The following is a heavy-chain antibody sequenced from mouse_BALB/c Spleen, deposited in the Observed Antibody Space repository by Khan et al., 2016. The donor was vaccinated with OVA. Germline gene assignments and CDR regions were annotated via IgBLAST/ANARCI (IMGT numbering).Heavy chain of an antibody. V-gene: IGHV1S81*02. D-gene: IGHD1-1*01. CDR2: INPSNGGT. CDR1: GYTFTSYY. J-gene: IGHJ3*01. CDR3: TRGGYGSPFAY. Sequence: QVQLQQSGAELVKPGASVKLSCKASGYTFTSYYMYWVKQRPGQGLEWIGEINPSNGGTNVNEKFKNKATLTVDKSSSTAYMELSSLTSEDSAVYYGTRGGYGSPFAYWGQGTLVTVSA.